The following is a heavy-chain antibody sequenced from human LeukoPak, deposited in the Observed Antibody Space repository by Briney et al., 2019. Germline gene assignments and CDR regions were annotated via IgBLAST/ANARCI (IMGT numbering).Heavy chain of an antibody. J-gene: IGHJ6*02. Sequence: SETLSLTCTVSGGSISSYYWSWIRQPPGKGLEWIGYIYYSGSTNYNPSLKSRVTISVDTSKNQFSLKLSSVTAADTAVYYCARAYCSSTSCYRRAYYYYGMDVWGQGTTVTVSS. CDR1: GGSISSYY. V-gene: IGHV4-59*12. D-gene: IGHD2-2*02. CDR3: ARAYCSSTSCYRRAYYYYGMDV. CDR2: IYYSGST.